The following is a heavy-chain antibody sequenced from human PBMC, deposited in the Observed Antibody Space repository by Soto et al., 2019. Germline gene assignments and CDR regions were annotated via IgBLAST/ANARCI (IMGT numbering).Heavy chain of an antibody. D-gene: IGHD3-16*01. J-gene: IGHJ4*02. Sequence: GGSLRLSCAASGFTFSSYAMSWVRQAPGKGLEWVSAISGSGGSTYYADSVKGRFTISRDNSKNTLYLQMNSLRAEDTAVDYCAKERTFGGKLNPLDYWGQGTLVTVSS. CDR2: ISGSGGST. V-gene: IGHV3-23*01. CDR3: AKERTFGGKLNPLDY. CDR1: GFTFSSYA.